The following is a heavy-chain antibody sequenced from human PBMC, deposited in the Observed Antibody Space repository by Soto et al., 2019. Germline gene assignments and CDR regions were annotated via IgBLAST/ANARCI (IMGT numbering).Heavy chain of an antibody. Sequence: TLSLTCVVSGGSLSGATYSWNWIRQPPGKGLEWIGYIFPSGTTYYNPSLKSRVTISIDVSKNQFSLSLRSLTAADTAVYYCARSREFDYWSQGTLVTVSS. CDR2: IFPSGTT. V-gene: IGHV4-30-2*01. CDR3: ARSREFDY. J-gene: IGHJ4*02. CDR1: GGSLSGATYS.